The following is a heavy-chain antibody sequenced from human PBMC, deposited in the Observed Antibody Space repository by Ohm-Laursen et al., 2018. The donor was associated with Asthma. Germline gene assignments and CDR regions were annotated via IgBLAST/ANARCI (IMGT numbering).Heavy chain of an antibody. Sequence: TLSLTCSISGGSITSGPYYWGWIRQHPGRGLEWIGSIFYSGSPYYYNPSLKSRVTISLDTSNNQFSLRLSSVTAADTAVYYCASPAVAGTGGYAFDIWGQGTMVTVSS. J-gene: IGHJ3*02. D-gene: IGHD6-19*01. CDR3: ASPAVAGTGGYAFDI. CDR1: GGSITSGPYY. CDR2: IFYSGSPY. V-gene: IGHV4-31*03.